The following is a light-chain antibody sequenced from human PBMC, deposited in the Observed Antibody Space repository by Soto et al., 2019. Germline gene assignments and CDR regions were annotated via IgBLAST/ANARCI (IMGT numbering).Light chain of an antibody. CDR1: QTISTY. Sequence: DIQMTQSPSSLSASVGDRVTITCRASQTISTYLNWYKQNPGKAPKILIYSASNLQNGVPSRFSGSGSGTDFTLTIISLQPEDFATFYVQKSSSIPYTFSQGKKLEIK. V-gene: IGKV1-39*01. J-gene: IGKJ2*01. CDR2: SAS. CDR3: QKSSSIPYT.